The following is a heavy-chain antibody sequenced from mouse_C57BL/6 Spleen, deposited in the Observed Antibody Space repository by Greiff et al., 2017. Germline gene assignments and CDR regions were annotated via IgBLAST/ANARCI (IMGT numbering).Heavy chain of an antibody. CDR1: GYTFTDYE. D-gene: IGHD1-1*01. CDR2: IDPETGGT. V-gene: IGHV1-15*01. Sequence: VQLQQSGAELVRPGASVTLSCKASGYTFTDYEMHWVKQTPVHGLEWIGAIDPETGGTAYNQKFKCKAILTADKSSSTAYMELRSLTSEDSAVYYCTRSDYYGSSLYYAMDYWGQGTSVTVSS. CDR3: TRSDYYGSSLYYAMDY. J-gene: IGHJ4*01.